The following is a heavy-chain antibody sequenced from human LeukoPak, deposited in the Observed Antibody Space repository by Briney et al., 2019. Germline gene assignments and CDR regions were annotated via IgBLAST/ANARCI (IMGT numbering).Heavy chain of an antibody. CDR2: IRQDGSVQ. J-gene: IGHJ4*02. D-gene: IGHD1-26*01. CDR3: ARDHDSGSYLDY. Sequence: GGSLRLSCAASGFTFSSYWMSWVRQAPGKGLEWVANIRQDGSVQNYVDSVKGRFTISRDNSKNTLYLQMNSLRAEDTAVYYCARDHDSGSYLDYWGQGTLVTVSS. CDR1: GFTFSSYW. V-gene: IGHV3-7*01.